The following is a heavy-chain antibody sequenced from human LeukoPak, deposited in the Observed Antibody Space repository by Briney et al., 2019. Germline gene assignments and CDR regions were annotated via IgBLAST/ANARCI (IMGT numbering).Heavy chain of an antibody. CDR1: GGSISSYY. CDR2: IYYSGST. V-gene: IGHV4-59*01. Sequence: LETLSLTCTVSGGSISSYYWSWIRQPPGKGLEWIGYIYYSGSTNYNPSLKSRVTISVDTSKNQFSLKLSSVTAADTAVYYCARDTYYYDSSGYRPFDYWGQGTLVTVSS. CDR3: ARDTYYYDSSGYRPFDY. J-gene: IGHJ4*02. D-gene: IGHD3-22*01.